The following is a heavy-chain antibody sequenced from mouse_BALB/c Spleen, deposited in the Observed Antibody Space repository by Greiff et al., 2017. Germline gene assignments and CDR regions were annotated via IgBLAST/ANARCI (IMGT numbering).Heavy chain of an antibody. CDR1: GFTFTDYY. CDR2: IRNKANGYTT. D-gene: IGHD2-4*01. V-gene: IGHV7-3*02. J-gene: IGHJ4*01. CDR3: ARDGGITTWYAMDY. Sequence: EVQLQQSGGGLVQPGGSLRLSCATSGFTFTDYYMSWVRQPPGKALEWLGFIRNKANGYTTEYSASVKGRFTISRDNSQSILYLQMNTLRAEDSATYYCARDGGITTWYAMDYWGQGTSVTVSS.